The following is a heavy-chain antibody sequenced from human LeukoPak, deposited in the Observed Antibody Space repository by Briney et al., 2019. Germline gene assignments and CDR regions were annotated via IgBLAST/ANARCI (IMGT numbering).Heavy chain of an antibody. CDR2: INTNTGNP. Sequence: ASVKVSCKASGYTFTSYAMSWVRQAPGQGLEWMGWINTNTGNPMYAQGFTGRFVFSLDTSVSTAYLQISSLKAEDTAVYYCARGGRKDYDFWSGYYSGVHYDYWGQGTLVTVSS. CDR1: GYTFTSYA. J-gene: IGHJ4*02. D-gene: IGHD3-3*01. V-gene: IGHV7-4-1*02. CDR3: ARGGRKDYDFWSGYYSGVHYDY.